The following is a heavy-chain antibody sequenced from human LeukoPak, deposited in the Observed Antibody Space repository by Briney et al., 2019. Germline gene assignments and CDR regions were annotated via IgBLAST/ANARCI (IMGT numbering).Heavy chain of an antibody. J-gene: IGHJ4*02. Sequence: PGGSLRLSCAASGFTFSSYSMNWVRQAPGKGPEWVSSISSSTDYIYYADSMKGRFTISRDNAKNSLYLQMNSLRAEDTAVYYCARDAYGDYSFDYWGQGTLVTVSS. V-gene: IGHV3-21*01. CDR2: ISSSTDYI. CDR3: ARDAYGDYSFDY. D-gene: IGHD4-17*01. CDR1: GFTFSSYS.